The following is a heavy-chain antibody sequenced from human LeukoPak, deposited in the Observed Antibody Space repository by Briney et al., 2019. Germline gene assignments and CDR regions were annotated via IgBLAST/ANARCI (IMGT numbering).Heavy chain of an antibody. CDR1: GGSFSGYY. V-gene: IGHV4-34*01. Sequence: SETLSLTCAVYGGSFSGYYWSWIRQPPGKGLDWIGEIIHSGGTNYDPSLKSRVTISVDTSKNQFSLNLNSINAADTAVYYCARGLGGSYYFDHWGQGTLVTVSS. CDR2: IIHSGGT. D-gene: IGHD1-26*01. CDR3: ARGLGGSYYFDH. J-gene: IGHJ4*02.